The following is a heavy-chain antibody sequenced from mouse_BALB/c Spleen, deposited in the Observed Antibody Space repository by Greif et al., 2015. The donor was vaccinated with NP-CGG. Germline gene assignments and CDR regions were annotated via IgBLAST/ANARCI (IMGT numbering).Heavy chain of an antibody. J-gene: IGHJ4*01. CDR1: GYTFTSYW. CDR2: IDPSDSYT. Sequence: LVESGAELVKPGASVKLSCKASGYTFTSYWMHWVKQRPGQGLEWIGEIDPSDSYTNYNQKFKGKATSTVDKSSSTAYMQLSSLTSEDSAVYYCARKDNRGYAMDYWGQGSSVTVSS. CDR3: ARKDNRGYAMDY. D-gene: IGHD1-3*01. V-gene: IGHV1-69*02.